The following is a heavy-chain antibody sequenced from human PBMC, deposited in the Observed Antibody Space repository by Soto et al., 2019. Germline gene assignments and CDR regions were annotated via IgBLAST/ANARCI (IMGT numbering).Heavy chain of an antibody. V-gene: IGHV4-39*01. Sequence: PSETLSLTFTVSGASIIVHSYYWTWIRQPPGKGLEWIGSSYYSGTTYFNPSLKSRATITVDTSKNQFSLRLTSVTAADTAIYYCTRRHNWNDNYFDPWGPGALVTVS. CDR3: TRRHNWNDNYFDP. J-gene: IGHJ5*02. D-gene: IGHD1-20*01. CDR2: SYYSGTT. CDR1: GASIIVHSYY.